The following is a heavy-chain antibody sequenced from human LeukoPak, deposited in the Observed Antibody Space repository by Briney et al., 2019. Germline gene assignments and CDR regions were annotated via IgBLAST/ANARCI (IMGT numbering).Heavy chain of an antibody. CDR2: ISSSSSTI. V-gene: IGHV3-48*02. Sequence: PGGSLRVSCAASGFTFSSYSMNWVRQAPGKGLEWVSYISSSSSTIYYADSMKGRFTISRDNAKNSLYLQMNSLRDEDTAVYYCATQPIEWELRHLDYWGQGTLVTVSS. D-gene: IGHD1-26*01. J-gene: IGHJ4*02. CDR1: GFTFSSYS. CDR3: ATQPIEWELRHLDY.